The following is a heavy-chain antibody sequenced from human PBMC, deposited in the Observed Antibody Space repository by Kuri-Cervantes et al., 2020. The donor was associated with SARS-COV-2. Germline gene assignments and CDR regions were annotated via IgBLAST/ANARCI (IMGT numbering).Heavy chain of an antibody. CDR1: GGSFSGYY. D-gene: IGHD2-2*01. CDR2: INHSGST. J-gene: IGHJ5*02. CDR3: ARRGSDVVVPAAGNWFDP. Sequence: SETLSLTCAVYGGSFSGYYWSWIRQPPGKGLEWIGEINHSGSTNYNPSLKSRVTISVDTSKNQFSLKLSSVTAADTVVYYCARRGSDVVVPAAGNWFDPWGQGTLVTVSS. V-gene: IGHV4-34*01.